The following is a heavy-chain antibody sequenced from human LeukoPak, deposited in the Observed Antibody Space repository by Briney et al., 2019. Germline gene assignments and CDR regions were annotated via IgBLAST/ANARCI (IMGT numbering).Heavy chain of an antibody. CDR3: ARGSYDSSGWRFDY. D-gene: IGHD3-22*01. CDR2: ISSSSSTI. Sequence: PGGSLRLSCAASGFTFSSYSMSWVRQAPGTGLEWVSYISSSSSTIYYADSVKGRFTISRDNAKNSLYLQMNSLRAEDTAVYYCARGSYDSSGWRFDYWGQGTLVTVSS. V-gene: IGHV3-48*04. CDR1: GFTFSSYS. J-gene: IGHJ4*02.